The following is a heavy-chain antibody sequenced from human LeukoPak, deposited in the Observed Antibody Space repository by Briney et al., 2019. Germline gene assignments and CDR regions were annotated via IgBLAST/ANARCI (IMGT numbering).Heavy chain of an antibody. CDR1: GGSISSGSYY. V-gene: IGHV4-61*02. CDR3: ARSDGSGSYYNAGFDY. Sequence: PSQTLSLTCTVSGGSISSGSYYWSWIRQPAGKGLEWIGRIYTSGSTNYNPSLKSRVTISVDTSKNQFSLKLCSVTTADTAVYYCARSDGSGSYYNAGFDYWGQGTLVTVSS. CDR2: IYTSGST. D-gene: IGHD3-10*01. J-gene: IGHJ4*02.